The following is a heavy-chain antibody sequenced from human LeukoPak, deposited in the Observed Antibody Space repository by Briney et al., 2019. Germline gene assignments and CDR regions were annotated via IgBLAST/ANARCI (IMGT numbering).Heavy chain of an antibody. V-gene: IGHV4-61*02. CDR1: GGSSSSGNSY. Sequence: PSETLSLTCTASGGSSSSGNSYWTWIRQPAGKGLEWIGLIYPSGTTNYNPSLKSRLTISLDTSKNQFSLRLTSVTAADTAIYYCAREFHYWGQGTLVTVSS. J-gene: IGHJ4*02. CDR2: IYPSGTT. CDR3: AREFHY.